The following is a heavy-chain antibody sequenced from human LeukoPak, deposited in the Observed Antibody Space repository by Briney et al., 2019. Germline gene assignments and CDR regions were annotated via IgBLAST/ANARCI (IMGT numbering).Heavy chain of an antibody. V-gene: IGHV4-4*07. Sequence: PSETLSLTCTVSGGSISSYYWSWIRQPAGKGLEWIGRIYTSGSTNYNPSLKSRVTISVDTSKNQFSLKLSSVTAADTAVYYCARCKDYYVSGSYYKTFDYWGQGTLVTVSS. D-gene: IGHD3-10*01. J-gene: IGHJ4*02. CDR1: GGSISSYY. CDR3: ARCKDYYVSGSYYKTFDY. CDR2: IYTSGST.